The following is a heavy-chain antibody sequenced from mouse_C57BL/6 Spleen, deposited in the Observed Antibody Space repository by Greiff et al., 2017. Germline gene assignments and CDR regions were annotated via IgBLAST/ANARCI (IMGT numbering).Heavy chain of an antibody. CDR1: GYTFTEYT. Sequence: VKLVESGAELVKPGASVKLSCKASGYTFTEYTIHWVKQRSGQGLEWIGWFYPGSGSIKYNEKFKDKATLTADNSSSTVYMELSRLTSEDSAVYFCARHEAGDGYYPFNYWGQGTTLTVSS. D-gene: IGHD2-3*01. CDR3: ARHEAGDGYYPFNY. CDR2: FYPGSGSI. V-gene: IGHV1-62-2*01. J-gene: IGHJ2*01.